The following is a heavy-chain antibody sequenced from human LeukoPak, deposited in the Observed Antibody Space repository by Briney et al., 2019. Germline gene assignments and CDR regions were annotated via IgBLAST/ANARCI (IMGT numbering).Heavy chain of an antibody. D-gene: IGHD6-25*01. CDR1: GFTFSTYG. J-gene: IGHJ4*02. V-gene: IGHV3-30*02. CDR2: IRYDGSNK. Sequence: PGGSLRLSCAASGFTFSTYGMHWVRQAPGKGLEWVAFIRYDGSNKHYADSVKGRFTISRDNSKNTLYLQMNSLRAEDTAVYYCAKVGIQANPQRAFDYWGQGTLVTVSS. CDR3: AKVGIQANPQRAFDY.